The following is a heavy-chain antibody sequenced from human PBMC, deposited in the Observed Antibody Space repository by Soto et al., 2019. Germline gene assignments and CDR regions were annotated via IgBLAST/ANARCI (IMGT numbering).Heavy chain of an antibody. CDR2: IYHSGST. Sequence: QVQLQESGPGLVKPSETLSLTCTVSGGSISSSYWSWIRQPPGKGLEWTGYIYHSGSTNYNPSLNSRGTISVDTSKNPFSLKLSSVTAADTAVYYCARLGSIAADDFDYWGQGTLVTVSS. CDR1: GGSISSSY. V-gene: IGHV4-59*08. D-gene: IGHD6-25*01. J-gene: IGHJ4*02. CDR3: ARLGSIAADDFDY.